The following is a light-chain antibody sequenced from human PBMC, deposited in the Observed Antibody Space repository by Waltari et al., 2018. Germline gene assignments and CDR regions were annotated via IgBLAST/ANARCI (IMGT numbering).Light chain of an antibody. Sequence: SALTPPASVSASPGQSITISCTGTSRAVGGYNFVSWYQQHPGKAPQVIIFEISKRPSGVSNRFSGSKSGNTASLTISGLQAEDEANYYCCAYVGYSTWVFGGGTKLTVV. CDR1: SRAVGGYNF. CDR3: CAYVGYSTWV. J-gene: IGLJ3*02. V-gene: IGLV2-23*02. CDR2: EIS.